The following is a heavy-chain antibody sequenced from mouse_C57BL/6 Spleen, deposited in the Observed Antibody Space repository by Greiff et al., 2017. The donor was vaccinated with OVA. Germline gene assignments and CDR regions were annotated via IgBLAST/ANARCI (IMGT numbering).Heavy chain of an antibody. V-gene: IGHV5-4*03. J-gene: IGHJ4*01. D-gene: IGHD1-1*01. CDR2: ISDGGSYT. CDR3: ARGYCGSEGAIDY. CDR1: GFTFSSYA. Sequence: EVKVVESGGGLVKPGGSLKLSCAASGFTFSSYAMSWVRQTPEKRLEWVATISDGGSYTYYPDNVKGRFTISRDNAKNNLYLQMSQLKSEDTAMYYGARGYCGSEGAIDYWGQGTSVTVSS.